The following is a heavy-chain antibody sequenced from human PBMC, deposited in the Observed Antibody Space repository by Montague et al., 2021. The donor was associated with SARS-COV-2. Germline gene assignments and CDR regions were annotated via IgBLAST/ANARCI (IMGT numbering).Heavy chain of an antibody. CDR1: GGSISDYY. CDR3: ARGTGYDYYLDC. CDR2: IYYNTGNT. V-gene: IGHV4-59*01. J-gene: IGHJ4*02. D-gene: IGHD5-12*01. Sequence: SETLSLTCTVSGGSISDYYWNWIRQPPGKGLEWIGYIYYNTGNTKYHPSRQSRVTISLDTSKNQFSLTLRSATAADTALCFCARGTGYDYYLDCWGQGTLVTVSS.